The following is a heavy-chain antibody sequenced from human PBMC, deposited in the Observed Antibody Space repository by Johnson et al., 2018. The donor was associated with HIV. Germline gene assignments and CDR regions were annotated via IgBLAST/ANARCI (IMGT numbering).Heavy chain of an antibody. CDR3: ASYSSSDAFDI. J-gene: IGHJ3*02. Sequence: VRLVESGGGVVQPGGSLRLSCAASGFTFSSYWMSWVRQAPGKGLEWVANIKQDGSEKYYVDSVKGRFTISRDNAKNSLYLQMNSLRAEDTAVYYCASYSSSDAFDIWGQGTMVTVSS. D-gene: IGHD6-6*01. CDR1: GFTFSSYW. V-gene: IGHV3-7*02. CDR2: IKQDGSEK.